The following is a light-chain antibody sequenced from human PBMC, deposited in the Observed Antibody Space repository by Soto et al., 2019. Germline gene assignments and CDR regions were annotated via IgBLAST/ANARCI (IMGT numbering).Light chain of an antibody. CDR1: SSNIGAGYD. V-gene: IGLV1-40*01. CDR3: QSYDSSLSGSVV. Sequence: QSVLTQPPSVSGAPGQRVTISCTGSSSNIGAGYDVHWYQQLPGTAPKLLIYGNSNRPSGVPDRFSGSKSGTSASLAITGLQAEDEADYYCQSYDSSLSGSVVFGGG. J-gene: IGLJ2*01. CDR2: GNS.